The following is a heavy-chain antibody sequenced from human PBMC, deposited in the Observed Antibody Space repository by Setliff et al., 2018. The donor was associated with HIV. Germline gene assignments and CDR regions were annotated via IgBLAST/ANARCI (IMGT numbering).Heavy chain of an antibody. CDR1: GDKFPNYY. CDR2: IYPSDSDT. V-gene: IGHV5-51*01. J-gene: IGHJ4*03. D-gene: IGHD3-9*01. CDR3: TKGGGLNFRWHDWFVKI. Sequence: PGESLKISCKDSGDKFPNYYLGWVRQMPGEGLEWIGVIYPSDSDTRISLSFRGQVTISADKSISTAYLQLNSLRASDTAIYYCTKGGGLNFRWHDWFVKIWGQGTPVTVSS.